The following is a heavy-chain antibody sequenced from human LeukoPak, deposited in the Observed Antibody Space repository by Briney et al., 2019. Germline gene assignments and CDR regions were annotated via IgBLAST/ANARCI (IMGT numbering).Heavy chain of an antibody. Sequence: GGSLRLSCEASGFTFSTYTMNWVRQAPGKGLEWLSYILHNSATIYYANSVKGRFTISRDNAKNSLYLQMNSLRAEDTAVYYCARAYYYGSGSYPDSWGQGTLVTVSS. CDR3: ARAYYYGSGSYPDS. CDR1: GFTFSTYT. J-gene: IGHJ5*01. CDR2: ILHNSATI. V-gene: IGHV3-48*04. D-gene: IGHD3-10*01.